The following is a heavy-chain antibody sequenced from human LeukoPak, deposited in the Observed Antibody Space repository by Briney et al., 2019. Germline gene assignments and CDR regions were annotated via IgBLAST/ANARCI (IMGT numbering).Heavy chain of an antibody. D-gene: IGHD1-26*01. CDR3: ASKLWEPLDF. CDR1: GFTFSSYE. J-gene: IGHJ4*02. CDR2: ISSSGTTI. Sequence: GGSLRLSCAASGFTFSSYEMNWVRQAPGKGLEWVSYISSSGTTIYYADSVKGRFTISRDNAKNSLCLQMNSLTAEDTAVYYCASKLWEPLDFWGQGTLVTVSS. V-gene: IGHV3-48*03.